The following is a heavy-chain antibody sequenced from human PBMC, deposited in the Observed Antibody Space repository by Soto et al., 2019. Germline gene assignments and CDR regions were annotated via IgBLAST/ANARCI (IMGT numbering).Heavy chain of an antibody. CDR1: VGTFSSYT. Sequence: QVQLVQSGAEVKKPGSSVKVSCKASVGTFSSYTISWVRQAPGQGLEWMVRIISILGIANYAQKFQGRVTITADKSTSTAYMELSSLRSEDTAVYYCASIRYFFWVVSRNSTEYCMDVWGQGTTVTVSS. D-gene: IGHD3-9*01. CDR3: ASIRYFFWVVSRNSTEYCMDV. CDR2: IISILGIA. J-gene: IGHJ6*02. V-gene: IGHV1-69*02.